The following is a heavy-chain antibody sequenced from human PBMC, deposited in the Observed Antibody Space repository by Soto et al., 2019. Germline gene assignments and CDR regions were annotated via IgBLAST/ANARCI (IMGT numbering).Heavy chain of an antibody. Sequence: SETLSLTCTVSGGSISSYYWSWIRQPPGKGLEGIGYIYYSGSTNYNPSLKSRVTISVDTSKNQSSRKLSSVTAADTAVYYCARLAVRGVMFDPWGQGTLVTVSS. J-gene: IGHJ5*02. D-gene: IGHD3-10*01. CDR2: IYYSGST. V-gene: IGHV4-59*08. CDR1: GGSISSYY. CDR3: ARLAVRGVMFDP.